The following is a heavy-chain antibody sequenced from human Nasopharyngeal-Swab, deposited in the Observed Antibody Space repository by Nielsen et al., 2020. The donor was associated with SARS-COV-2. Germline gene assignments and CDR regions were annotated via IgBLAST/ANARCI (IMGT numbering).Heavy chain of an antibody. CDR3: ARLSSLFDY. V-gene: IGHV4-39*01. Sequence: REAPGKGLEWTGSIYYSGSTYYNASLKSRVTISVDTSKNQFSLKLSSVTAADTAVYYCARLSSLFDYWSQGTLVTVSS. J-gene: IGHJ4*02. CDR2: IYYSGST. D-gene: IGHD2-15*01.